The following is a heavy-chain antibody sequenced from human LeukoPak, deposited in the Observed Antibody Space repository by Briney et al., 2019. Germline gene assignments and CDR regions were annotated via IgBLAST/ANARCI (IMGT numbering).Heavy chain of an antibody. V-gene: IGHV3-48*01. D-gene: IGHD3-22*01. Sequence: GGSLRLSCAASGFTFSSYAMHWVRQAPGKGLEWVSYISSSSSVIYYADSVKGRFTISRDNAKNLLYLEMSSLRADNTAVYHCARDPPPYYYDSSGYHLGFDYWGQGTLVTVSS. J-gene: IGHJ4*02. CDR3: ARDPPPYYYDSSGYHLGFDY. CDR1: GFTFSSYA. CDR2: ISSSSSVI.